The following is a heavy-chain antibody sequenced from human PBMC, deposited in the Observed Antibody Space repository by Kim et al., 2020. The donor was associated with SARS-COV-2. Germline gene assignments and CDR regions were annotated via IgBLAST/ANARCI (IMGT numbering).Heavy chain of an antibody. CDR1: GGSISSYY. CDR2: IYYSGST. D-gene: IGHD3-3*02. J-gene: IGHJ3*02. V-gene: IGHV4-59*08. Sequence: SETLSLTCTVSGGSISSYYWSWIRQPPGKGLEWIGYIYYSGSTNYNPSLKSRVTISVDTSKNQFSLKLSSVTAADTAVYYCARHYKSISGNDAFDIWGQGTMVTVSS. CDR3: ARHYKSISGNDAFDI.